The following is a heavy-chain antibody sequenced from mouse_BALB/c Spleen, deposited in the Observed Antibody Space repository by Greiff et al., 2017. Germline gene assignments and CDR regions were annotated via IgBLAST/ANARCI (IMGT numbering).Heavy chain of an antibody. V-gene: IGHV14-3*02. Sequence: VQLQQSGAELVKPGASVRLSCTASGFNIKDTYMHWVKQRPEQGLEWIGRIDPANGNTKYDPKFQGKATITADTSSNTAYLQLSSLTSEDTAVYYCARDDGYYPYAMDYWGQGTSVTVSS. CDR2: IDPANGNT. D-gene: IGHD2-3*01. J-gene: IGHJ4*01. CDR3: ARDDGYYPYAMDY. CDR1: GFNIKDTY.